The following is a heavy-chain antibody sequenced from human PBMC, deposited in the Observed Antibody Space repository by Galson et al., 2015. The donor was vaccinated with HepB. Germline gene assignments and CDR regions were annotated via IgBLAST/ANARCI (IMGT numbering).Heavy chain of an antibody. D-gene: IGHD2-15*01. CDR3: AREPRGYCSGGSCYSGEAPAED. CDR1: GFTFSSYA. Sequence: SLRLSCAASGFTFSSYAMHWVRQAPGKGLEWVAVISYDGSNKYYADSVKGRFTISRDNSKNTLYLQMNSLRAEDTAVYYCAREPRGYCSGGSCYSGEAPAEDWGQGTLVTVSS. V-gene: IGHV3-30-3*01. CDR2: ISYDGSNK. J-gene: IGHJ4*02.